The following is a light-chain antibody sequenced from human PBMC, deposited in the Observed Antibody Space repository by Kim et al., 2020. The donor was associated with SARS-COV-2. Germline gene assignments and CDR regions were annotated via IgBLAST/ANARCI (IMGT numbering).Light chain of an antibody. V-gene: IGLV3-19*01. CDR1: SLRSYY. Sequence: LGQTVRITCQGDSLRSYYATGYQQKPGQAPILVIYGKNNRPSGIPDRFAGSSSGNTASLTITGTQAGDEADYYCNSRDSNDNVVFGGGTQLTVL. CDR2: GKN. CDR3: NSRDSNDNVV. J-gene: IGLJ2*01.